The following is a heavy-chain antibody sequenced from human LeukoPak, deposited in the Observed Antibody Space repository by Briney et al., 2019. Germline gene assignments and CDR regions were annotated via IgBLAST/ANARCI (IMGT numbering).Heavy chain of an antibody. Sequence: GGSLRLSCIASGFSFSDSYMSWFRLSPEKGLEWIAYITSSGTTTEYAHSVKGRFTISRVNAKNSLYLQMNSLRPEDTALYYCARDPDYGDPYWGQGTLVTVSS. D-gene: IGHD4/OR15-4a*01. V-gene: IGHV3-11*01. CDR1: GFSFSDSY. CDR2: ITSSGTTT. J-gene: IGHJ4*02. CDR3: ARDPDYGDPY.